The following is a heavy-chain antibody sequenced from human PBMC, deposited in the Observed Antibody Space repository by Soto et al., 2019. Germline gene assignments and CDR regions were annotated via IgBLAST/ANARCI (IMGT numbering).Heavy chain of an antibody. D-gene: IGHD3-22*01. CDR2: IYYSGST. Sequence: SETLSLTCTVSVGSISSGGYYWSWIRQHPGKGLEWIGYIYYSGSTYYNPSLKSRVTISVDTSKNQFSLKLSSVTAADTAVYYCARDYYETQYYYGMDVWGQGTTVTVSS. J-gene: IGHJ6*02. V-gene: IGHV4-31*03. CDR1: VGSISSGGYY. CDR3: ARDYYETQYYYGMDV.